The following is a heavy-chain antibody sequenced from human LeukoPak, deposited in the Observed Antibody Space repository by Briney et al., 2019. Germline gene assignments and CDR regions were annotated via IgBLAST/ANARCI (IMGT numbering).Heavy chain of an antibody. CDR2: ISFHNGNT. Sequence: ASVKVSCKASGGTFSSYAISWVRQAPGQGLEWMGWISFHNGNTNYAQKVQGGVTMTTDRSTNTAYMELRSLRSDDTAVYYCARADVSGSYFHLDYWGQGTLVTVSS. V-gene: IGHV1-18*01. J-gene: IGHJ4*02. D-gene: IGHD3-16*01. CDR1: GGTFSSYA. CDR3: ARADVSGSYFHLDY.